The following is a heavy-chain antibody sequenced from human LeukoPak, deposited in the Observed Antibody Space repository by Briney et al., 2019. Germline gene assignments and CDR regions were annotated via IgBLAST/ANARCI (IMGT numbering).Heavy chain of an antibody. V-gene: IGHV4-38-2*01. D-gene: IGHD5-18*01. J-gene: IGHJ4*02. Sequence: PSETLSLTCAVSGYSISSGYYWGRIRPPPGKGLEWIGSIYHSGSTYYNPSLKSRVTISVDTSKNQFSLKLSSVTAADTAVYYCARLGYSYGYFDYWGQGTLVTVSS. CDR3: ARLGYSYGYFDY. CDR1: GYSISSGYY. CDR2: IYHSGST.